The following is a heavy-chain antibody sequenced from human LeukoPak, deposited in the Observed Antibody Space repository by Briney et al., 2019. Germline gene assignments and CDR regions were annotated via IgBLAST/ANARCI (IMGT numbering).Heavy chain of an antibody. Sequence: GGSLRLSCAASGFHFSSHRMHWLRQVSGKGLVGVSRINSGGRNTSYADSVKGRFTISRDNIKNILYLQMNSLRVVDTAVYYCARRARSGNYWIPFFDLGGEGTLVTV. D-gene: IGHD1-26*01. J-gene: IGHJ4*02. CDR3: ARRARSGNYWIPFFDL. CDR1: GFHFSSHR. CDR2: INSGGRNT. V-gene: IGHV3-74*01.